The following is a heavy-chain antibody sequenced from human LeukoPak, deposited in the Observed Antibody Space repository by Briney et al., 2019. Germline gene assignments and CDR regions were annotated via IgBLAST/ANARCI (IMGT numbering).Heavy chain of an antibody. D-gene: IGHD2-15*01. CDR2: ISAYNGNT. V-gene: IGHV1-18*04. Sequence: ASVKVSCKASGYTFTSYGISWVRRAPGQGLEWMGWISAYNGNTNYAQKLQGRVTMTTDTSTSTAYMELRSLRSDDTAVYYCARDSEGCGGYCSGGSSNGYWGQGTLVTVSS. CDR3: ARDSEGCGGYCSGGSSNGY. J-gene: IGHJ4*02. CDR1: GYTFTSYG.